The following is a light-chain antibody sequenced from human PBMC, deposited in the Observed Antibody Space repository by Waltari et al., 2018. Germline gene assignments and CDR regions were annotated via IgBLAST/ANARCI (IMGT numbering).Light chain of an antibody. Sequence: EIVLTQSPGPASLSPGARVTLSCRASQSVGSSSLAWYQQKPGQAPRLVIYRASRRATDIPDRFSGSGSGTDFSLTISRLEPEDFAVYYCQQHGTLPATFGQGTKVEIK. CDR1: QSVGSSS. CDR3: QQHGTLPAT. J-gene: IGKJ1*01. CDR2: RAS. V-gene: IGKV3-20*01.